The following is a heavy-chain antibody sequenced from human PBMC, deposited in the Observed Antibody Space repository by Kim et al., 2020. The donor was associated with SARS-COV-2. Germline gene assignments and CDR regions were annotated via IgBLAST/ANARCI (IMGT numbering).Heavy chain of an antibody. V-gene: IGHV3-43*01. CDR3: AKDISRHAFDI. J-gene: IGHJ3*02. Sequence: TYYADSVKGRFTISRDNSKNSLYLQMNSLRTEDTALYYCAKDISRHAFDIWGQGTMVTVSS. CDR2: T.